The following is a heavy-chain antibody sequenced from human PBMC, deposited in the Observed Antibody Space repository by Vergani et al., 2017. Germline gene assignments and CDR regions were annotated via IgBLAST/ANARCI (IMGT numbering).Heavy chain of an antibody. V-gene: IGHV3-20*01. CDR2: ISFNGLTV. CDR3: ARGGLYSFYYFMNV. Sequence: EVELVDSGGKVVRPGGSLRLSCVASGFRFDQCGMMWVRQYPGKGPEWVAGISFNGLTVGYSESVEGRFTISRDNSKKSLFLQMSNVRAEDTASYHCARGGLYSFYYFMNVWGNGTTVKVSS. CDR1: GFRFDQCG. J-gene: IGHJ6*03. D-gene: IGHD2/OR15-2a*01.